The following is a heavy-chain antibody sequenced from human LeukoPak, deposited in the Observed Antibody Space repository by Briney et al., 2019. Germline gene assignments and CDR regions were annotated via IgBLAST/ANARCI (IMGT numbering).Heavy chain of an antibody. Sequence: PGASLRLSCAASGFTFSSYAMSWVRQAPGKGLEWVSGISGSGGRTDYADSVKGRFTISRDNSKNTLYLQMNSLRAEDTAVYCCAKDRRYFDYWGQGTLVTVSS. CDR3: AKDRRYFDY. V-gene: IGHV3-23*01. CDR1: GFTFSSYA. CDR2: ISGSGGRT. D-gene: IGHD3-9*01. J-gene: IGHJ4*02.